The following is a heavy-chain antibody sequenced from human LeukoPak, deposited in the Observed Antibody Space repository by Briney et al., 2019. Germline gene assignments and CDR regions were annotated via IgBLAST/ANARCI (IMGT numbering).Heavy chain of an antibody. V-gene: IGHV1-8*01. CDR3: ARAGSGTKTKLRWFDP. D-gene: IGHD3-10*01. J-gene: IGHJ5*02. CDR1: GYTFTSYD. CDR2: MNPNSGNT. Sequence: ASVKVSCKASGYTFTSYDINWVRQATGQGLEWMGWMNPNSGNTGYAQKFQGRATMTRNTSISTAYMELSSLRSEDTAVYYCARAGSGTKTKLRWFDPWGQGTLVTVSS.